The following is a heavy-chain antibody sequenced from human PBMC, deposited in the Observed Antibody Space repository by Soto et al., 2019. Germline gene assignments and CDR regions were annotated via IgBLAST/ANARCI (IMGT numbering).Heavy chain of an antibody. CDR2: ISSTTNYI. CDR3: ARESEDLTSNFDY. Sequence: GGSLRLSCAASGFTFSRYSMNWVRQAPGKWLEWVSSISSTTNYIYYADSMKGRFTVSRDNAKNSVYLDMNSLSAEDTAVHYCARESEDLTSNFDYWGQGXLVTVYS. J-gene: IGHJ4*02. V-gene: IGHV3-21*01. CDR1: GFTFSRYS.